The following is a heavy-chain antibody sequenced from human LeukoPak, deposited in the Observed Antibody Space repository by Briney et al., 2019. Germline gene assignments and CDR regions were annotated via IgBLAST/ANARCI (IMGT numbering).Heavy chain of an antibody. CDR1: GYTFTDHY. Sequence: ASVKVSCKASGYTFTDHYFHWVRQAPGQGLEWMGWISAYNGNTNYAQKLQGRVTMTTDTSTSTAYMELRSLRSDDTAVYYCARDLPGASSSWPNWFDPWGQGTLVTVSS. J-gene: IGHJ5*02. CDR3: ARDLPGASSSWPNWFDP. D-gene: IGHD6-13*01. CDR2: ISAYNGNT. V-gene: IGHV1-18*04.